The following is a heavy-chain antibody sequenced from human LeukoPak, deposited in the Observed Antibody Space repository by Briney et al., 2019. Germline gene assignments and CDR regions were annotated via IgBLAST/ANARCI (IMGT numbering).Heavy chain of an antibody. CDR1: GGTFSSDA. CDR2: IILIFGAA. CDR3: ARAAITAMVKYYFDY. V-gene: IGHV1-69*05. Sequence: SVKVSCKASGGTFSSDAINWVRQAPGQGLEWMGGIILIFGAANYAQKLQGRVTMTTDTSTSTAYMELRSLRSDDTAVYYCARAAITAMVKYYFDYWGQGTLVTVSS. J-gene: IGHJ4*02. D-gene: IGHD5-18*01.